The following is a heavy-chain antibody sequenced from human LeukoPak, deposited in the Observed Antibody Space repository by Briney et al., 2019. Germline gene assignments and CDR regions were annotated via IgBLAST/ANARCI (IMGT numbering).Heavy chain of an antibody. Sequence: ASVKVSCKASGYTFTSYYIHWVRQAPGQGLEWMGLINPSGGSTNYAQKFQGRVTMTRDTSTSTLYMELSSLKSDDTAVYYCARDLEDRDCSGGSCYGEDYWGQGTLVTVSS. CDR3: ARDLEDRDCSGGSCYGEDY. V-gene: IGHV1-46*01. CDR2: INPSGGST. D-gene: IGHD2-15*01. J-gene: IGHJ4*02. CDR1: GYTFTSYY.